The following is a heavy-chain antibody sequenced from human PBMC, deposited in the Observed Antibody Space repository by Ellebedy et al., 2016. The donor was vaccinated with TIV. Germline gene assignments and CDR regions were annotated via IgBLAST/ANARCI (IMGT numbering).Heavy chain of an antibody. CDR1: GGSMSSYY. Sequence: MPSETLSLTCTVSGGSMSSYYWSWIRQPPGKGLEWIGYIYYSGSTNYNPSLKSRVTISVDTSKNQFSLKLSSVTAAETAVYYCARVPTGGDRLLSYYYYYGMDVWGQGTTVTVSS. CDR3: ARVPTGGDRLLSYYYYYGMDV. J-gene: IGHJ6*02. V-gene: IGHV4-59*08. CDR2: IYYSGST. D-gene: IGHD2-21*02.